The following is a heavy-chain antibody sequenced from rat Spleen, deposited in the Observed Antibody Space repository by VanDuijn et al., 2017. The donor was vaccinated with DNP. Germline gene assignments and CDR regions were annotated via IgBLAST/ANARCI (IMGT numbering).Heavy chain of an antibody. J-gene: IGHJ2*01. CDR3: VRGNNGGYDY. D-gene: IGHD1-11*01. V-gene: IGHV2-30*01. CDR2: IWTSGST. CDR1: GFSLTSYN. Sequence: QVQLKESGPGLVQPSQTLSLTCTVSGFSLTSYNVHWVRQPTGKGLEWMGIIWTSGSTDYNSTLRSRLSISRDTSKSQVFLKMNSLQTEDIATYYCVRGNNGGYDYWGQGVMVTVSS.